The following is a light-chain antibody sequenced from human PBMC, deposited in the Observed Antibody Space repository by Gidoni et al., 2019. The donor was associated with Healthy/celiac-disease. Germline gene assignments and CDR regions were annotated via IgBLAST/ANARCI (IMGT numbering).Light chain of an antibody. CDR1: QSVSSY. CDR2: DAS. Sequence: EIVLTQSPATLSLSPGDRATLSCRASQSVSSYLAWYQQKPGQAPRLLIYDASNRATGIPARFSGSGSGTDFTLPISSLEPEEFAVYYCQQRSNWPPTFGQGAKVEIK. J-gene: IGKJ1*01. V-gene: IGKV3-11*01. CDR3: QQRSNWPPT.